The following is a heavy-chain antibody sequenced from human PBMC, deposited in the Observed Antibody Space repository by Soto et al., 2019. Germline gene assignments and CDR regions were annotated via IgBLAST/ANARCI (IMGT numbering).Heavy chain of an antibody. CDR2: ISYDGTNK. D-gene: IGHD6-13*01. J-gene: IGHJ4*02. V-gene: IGHV3-30*18. CDR3: AKDKGITAQKHYFDY. CDR1: GFTFNNYD. Sequence: QVQLVDSGGGVVQPGRSLRLSCAASGFTFNNYDMHWVRQAPGKGLEWVAIISYDGTNKYYADSVKGRFNISRDNSKNTLYLKMNSLRTEDTALYYCAKDKGITAQKHYFDYWGQGTLVTVSS.